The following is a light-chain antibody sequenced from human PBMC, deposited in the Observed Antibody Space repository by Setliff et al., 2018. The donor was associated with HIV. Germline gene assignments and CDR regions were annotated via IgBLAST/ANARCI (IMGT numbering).Light chain of an antibody. CDR1: KIGSKS. CDR2: DDS. V-gene: IGLV3-21*03. J-gene: IGLJ1*01. CDR3: QVWDSSSDSYV. Sequence: SYELTQPPSVSVAPGKMARITCGGNKIGSKSVHWYQQKPGQAPVLLVYDDSDRPSGIPGRISGSNSGNTATLTINRVEAGDEADYYCQVWDSSSDSYVFGTGTKVTVL.